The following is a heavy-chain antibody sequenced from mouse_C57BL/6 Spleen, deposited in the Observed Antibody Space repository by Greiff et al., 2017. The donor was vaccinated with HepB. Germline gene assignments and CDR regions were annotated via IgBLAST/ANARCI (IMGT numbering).Heavy chain of an antibody. CDR1: DSEVFPIAY. D-gene: IGHD2-3*01. J-gene: IGHJ3*01. CDR3: ARLDGYYEAY. CDR2: ILPSIGRT. V-gene: IGHV15-2*01. Sequence: VQLQESGSELRSPGSSVKLSCKDFDSEVFPIAYMSWVRQKPGHGFEWIGGILPSIGRTIYGEKFEDKATLDADTLSNTAYLELNSLTSEDSAIYYCARLDGYYEAYWGQGTLVTVSA.